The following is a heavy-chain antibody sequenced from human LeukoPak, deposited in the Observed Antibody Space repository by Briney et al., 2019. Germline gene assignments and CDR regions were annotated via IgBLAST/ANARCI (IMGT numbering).Heavy chain of an antibody. Sequence: SETLSLTCTVSHYSINSGYYWGWIRQPPGKRLEWIASIHSSGTTYYNPTLKSRLTISVDTSKNQISLNLTSVTAADAAVYYCARDMFGSGTAFDYWGQGTLVTVSS. CDR2: IHSSGTT. D-gene: IGHD3-10*01. CDR3: ARDMFGSGTAFDY. J-gene: IGHJ4*02. CDR1: HYSINSGYY. V-gene: IGHV4-38-2*02.